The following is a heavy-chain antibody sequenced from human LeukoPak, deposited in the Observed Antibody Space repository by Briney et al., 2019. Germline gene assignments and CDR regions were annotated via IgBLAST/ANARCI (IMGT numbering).Heavy chain of an antibody. V-gene: IGHV3-48*02. D-gene: IGHD1-26*01. CDR2: ISSSSSTI. CDR3: ARGLVGATLMADY. Sequence: GGSLRLSCAASGFTFSSDSMNWVRQAPGKGLEWVSYISSSSSTIYYADSVKGRFTISRDNAKNSLSLQMNSLRDEDTAVYYCARGLVGATLMADYWGQGTLVTVSS. CDR1: GFTFSSDS. J-gene: IGHJ4*02.